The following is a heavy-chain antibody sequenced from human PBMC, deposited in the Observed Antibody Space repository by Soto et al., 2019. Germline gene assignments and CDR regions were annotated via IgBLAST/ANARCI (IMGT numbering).Heavy chain of an antibody. V-gene: IGHV3-23*01. J-gene: IGHJ4*02. CDR3: AKRPGGSYYSGFDY. CDR2: ISGSGGST. CDR1: GFTFSSYA. Sequence: GESLKISCAASGFTFSSYAMSWVRQAPGKGLEWVSAISGSGGSTYYADSVKGRFTISRDNSKNTLYLQMNSLRAEDTAVYYCAKRPGGSYYSGFDYWGQGTLVTVSS. D-gene: IGHD1-26*01.